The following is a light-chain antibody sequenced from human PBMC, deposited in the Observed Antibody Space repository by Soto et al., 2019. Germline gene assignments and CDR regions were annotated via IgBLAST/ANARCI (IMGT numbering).Light chain of an antibody. CDR1: SSDVGSYNL. J-gene: IGLJ2*01. V-gene: IGLV2-23*01. CDR2: EGS. CDR3: CSFAGIITLI. Sequence: QSALTQPASVSGSPGQSITISCTGTSSDVGSYNLVSWYQQHPGQVPKLLIYEGSQRPSGVSNRFSGSKSGNTASLTISGLQAEDEADYYCCSFAGIITLIFGGGTKVTVL.